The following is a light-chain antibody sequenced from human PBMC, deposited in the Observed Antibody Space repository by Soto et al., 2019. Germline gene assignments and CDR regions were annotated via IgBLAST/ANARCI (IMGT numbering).Light chain of an antibody. CDR3: QQRSNWPWT. J-gene: IGKJ1*01. V-gene: IGKV3-11*01. Sequence: DIVLTQSPATLSLSPGERATLSCRASPSVSSSLAWYQQKPGQTPRLLIYDASNRATGIPARFNGSGSGTDLTLTIISLGPEDFAVYYCQQRSNWPWTFGRGNKVEIK. CDR1: PSVSSS. CDR2: DAS.